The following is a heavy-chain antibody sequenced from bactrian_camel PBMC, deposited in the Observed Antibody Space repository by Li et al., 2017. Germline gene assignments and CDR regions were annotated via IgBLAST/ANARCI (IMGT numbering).Heavy chain of an antibody. Sequence: DVQLVESGGGSVQAGGSLRLSCAASGYTYNRNCMAWFRQAPGKEREGVARIATGSGNTYYADSVKGRFTISQDNAKNTVYLQMNSLKPEDTAMYFCAATARARAALLPQDFTYWGQGTQVTVS. D-gene: IGHD1*01. V-gene: IGHV3S40*01. CDR3: AATARARAALLPQDFTY. CDR1: GYTYNRNC. CDR2: IATGSGNT. J-gene: IGHJ4*01.